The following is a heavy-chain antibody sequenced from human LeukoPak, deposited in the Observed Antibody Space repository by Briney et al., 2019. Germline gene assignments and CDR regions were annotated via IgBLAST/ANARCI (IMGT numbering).Heavy chain of an antibody. J-gene: IGHJ4*02. CDR2: IRYDGSNK. D-gene: IGHD3-10*01. CDR1: GFTFSSYG. V-gene: IGHV3-30*02. Sequence: GGSLRLSCAASGFTFSSYGMHWVRQAPGKGLEWVAFIRYDGSNKYYADSVKGRFTISRDNFKNTLYLQMNSLRAEDTAVYYCAKDYYGSGSYYFDYWGQGTLVTVSS. CDR3: AKDYYGSGSYYFDY.